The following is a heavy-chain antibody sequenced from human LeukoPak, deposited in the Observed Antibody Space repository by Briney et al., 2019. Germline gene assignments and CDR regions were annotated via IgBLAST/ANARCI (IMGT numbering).Heavy chain of an antibody. CDR1: GGSISSYY. CDR2: IYTSGST. Sequence: SETLSLTCTVSGGSISSYYWSWIRQPAGKGLEWIGRIYTSGSTNYNPSLKSRVTMSVDTSKNQFPLKLSSVTAADTAVYYCARDGMVRGVDDAFDIWGQGTMVTVSS. D-gene: IGHD3-10*01. V-gene: IGHV4-4*07. J-gene: IGHJ3*02. CDR3: ARDGMVRGVDDAFDI.